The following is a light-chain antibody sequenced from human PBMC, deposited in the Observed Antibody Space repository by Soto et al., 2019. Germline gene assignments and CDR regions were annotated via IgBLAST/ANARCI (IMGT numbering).Light chain of an antibody. CDR3: HAYDSRLSDVV. CDR2: NSN. Sequence: QSVLTQPPSVSGAPGQRVTISCTGSSSTIGASFDVHWYQQLPGTAPQLLIYNSNSRPSGVPDRFSGAKSATSASLAITGLQAEDEADYYFHAYDSRLSDVVFVGGTKLTVL. CDR1: SSTIGASFD. J-gene: IGLJ2*01. V-gene: IGLV1-40*01.